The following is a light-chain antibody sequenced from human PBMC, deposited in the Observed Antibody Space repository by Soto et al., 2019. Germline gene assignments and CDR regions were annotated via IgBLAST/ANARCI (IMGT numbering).Light chain of an antibody. CDR3: QVWDGTSNHVV. CDR2: NDA. CDR1: NIGRKT. Sequence: SYELTQPPSVSVAPGETASFACGGNNIGRKTVHWYQQKPGQAPLLVIYNDADRPSGIPERFSGSNSGNTATLTINRVEAGDEAVYYCQVWDGTSNHVVFGGGTQLTVL. V-gene: IGLV3-21*04. J-gene: IGLJ2*01.